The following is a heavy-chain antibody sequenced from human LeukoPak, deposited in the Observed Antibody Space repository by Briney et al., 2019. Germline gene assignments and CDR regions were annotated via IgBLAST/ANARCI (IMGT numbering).Heavy chain of an antibody. CDR2: INHSGST. J-gene: IGHJ6*02. D-gene: IGHD3-9*01. CDR3: ARAVGLRYFDWLYYYGMDV. V-gene: IGHV4-34*01. Sequence: SETQSLTCAVYGGSFSGYYWSWIRQPPGKGLEWIGEINHSGSTNYNPSLKSRVTISVDTSKNQFSLKLSSVTAADTAVYYCARAVGLRYFDWLYYYGMDVWGQGTTVTVSS. CDR1: GGSFSGYY.